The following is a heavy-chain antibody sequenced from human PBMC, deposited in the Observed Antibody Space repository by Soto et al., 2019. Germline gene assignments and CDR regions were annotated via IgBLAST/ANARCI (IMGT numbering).Heavy chain of an antibody. Sequence: QVQLVESGGGLVKPGGSLRLSCAASGFTFSDYYMSWIRQAPGKGLEWVSYISSSSSYTNYADSVKGRFTISRDNSKNSLYLQMNSLRADDTAVYYCARDLGGLAYCGGDCYSLFDYWGQGTLVTVSS. V-gene: IGHV3-11*06. J-gene: IGHJ4*02. CDR2: ISSSSSYT. D-gene: IGHD2-21*02. CDR3: ARDLGGLAYCGGDCYSLFDY. CDR1: GFTFSDYY.